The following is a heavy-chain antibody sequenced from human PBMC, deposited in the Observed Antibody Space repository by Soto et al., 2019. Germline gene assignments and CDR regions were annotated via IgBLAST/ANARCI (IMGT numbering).Heavy chain of an antibody. CDR1: GFTFSSYG. CDR3: AKDLPAAAGSYGMDV. D-gene: IGHD6-13*01. CDR2: ISYDGSNK. V-gene: IGHV3-30*18. Sequence: PGGSLRLSCAASGFTFSSYGMHWVRQAPGKGLEWVAVISYDGSNKYYADSVKGRFTISRDNSKNTLYLQMNSLRAEDTAVYYCAKDLPAAAGSYGMDVWGQGTPVTVSS. J-gene: IGHJ6*02.